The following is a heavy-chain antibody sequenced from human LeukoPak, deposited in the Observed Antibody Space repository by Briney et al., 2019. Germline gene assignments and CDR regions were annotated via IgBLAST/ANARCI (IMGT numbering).Heavy chain of an antibody. Sequence: SVKVSCKASGGTFSRYAISWVRQAPGQGLEWMGGIIPIFATANYAQKFQGRVTITADESTSTAYMELSSLRSEDTAMYYCASEGRDGYSHHLEYWGQGTLVTVSA. CDR2: IIPIFATA. J-gene: IGHJ4*02. CDR1: GGTFSRYA. D-gene: IGHD5-24*01. CDR3: ASEGRDGYSHHLEY. V-gene: IGHV1-69*01.